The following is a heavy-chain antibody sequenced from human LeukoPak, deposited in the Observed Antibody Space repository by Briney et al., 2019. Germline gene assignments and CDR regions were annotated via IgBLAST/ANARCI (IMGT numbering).Heavy chain of an antibody. J-gene: IGHJ3*02. D-gene: IGHD6-25*01. V-gene: IGHV3-7*01. CDR1: GFTFSSHR. Sequence: PGGSLRLSCAASGFTFSSHRMTWVRQAPGKGLEWVANINQDGSERYYVDSVKGRFTISRDNAKNSLYLQMNSLRAEDTAVYYCARDSEYSSGFAFDIWGQGTMVTVSS. CDR2: INQDGSER. CDR3: ARDSEYSSGFAFDI.